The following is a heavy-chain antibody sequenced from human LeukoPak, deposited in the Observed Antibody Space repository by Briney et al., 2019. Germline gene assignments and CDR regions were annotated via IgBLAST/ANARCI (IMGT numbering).Heavy chain of an antibody. CDR3: ARDVPTIVGALDY. CDR1: GFTFDDYA. V-gene: IGHV3-48*04. J-gene: IGHJ4*02. Sequence: GGSLRLSCAASGFTFDDYAMHWVRQAPGKGLEWVSYINSDSRTIHYADSVKGRFTISRDNAKNSLYLQMNSLRADDTAVYYCARDVPTIVGALDYWGQGTLVTVSS. CDR2: INSDSRTI. D-gene: IGHD1-26*01.